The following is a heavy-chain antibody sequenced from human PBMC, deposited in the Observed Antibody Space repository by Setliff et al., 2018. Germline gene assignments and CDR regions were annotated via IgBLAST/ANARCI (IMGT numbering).Heavy chain of an antibody. Sequence: PSETLSLTCTLSGGSISPYFWSWIRQPPGKGLEWIGYIYHNGNTNVNPSLKSRVTMSVDTSKNQFALNLKSVTAADTAVYYCARDRTAYSYGLDVWGQGTTVTVSS. CDR1: GGSISPYF. J-gene: IGHJ6*02. CDR2: IYHNGNT. D-gene: IGHD5-18*01. CDR3: ARDRTAYSYGLDV. V-gene: IGHV4-59*01.